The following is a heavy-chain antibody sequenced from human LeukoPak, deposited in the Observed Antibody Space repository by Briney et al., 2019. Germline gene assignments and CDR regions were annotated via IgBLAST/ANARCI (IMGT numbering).Heavy chain of an antibody. CDR3: ARDAPYSSGWRGFDY. V-gene: IGHV3-48*04. J-gene: IGHJ4*02. CDR2: ISSSGSTI. D-gene: IGHD6-19*01. Sequence: TGGSLRLSCAASGFTFSSYSMNRVRQAPGKGLEWVSYISSSGSTIYYTDSVKGRFTISRDNAKNSLYLQMNSLRAEDTAVYYCARDAPYSSGWRGFDYWGQGTLVTVSS. CDR1: GFTFSSYS.